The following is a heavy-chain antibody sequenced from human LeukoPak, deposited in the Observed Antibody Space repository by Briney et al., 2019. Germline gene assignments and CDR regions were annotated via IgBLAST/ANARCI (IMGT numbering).Heavy chain of an antibody. D-gene: IGHD5-18*01. CDR1: GGTFSSYA. J-gene: IGHJ3*02. CDR2: IIPIFGTA. Sequence: SVKVSCKASGGTFSSYAISWVRQAPGQGLEWMGGIIPIFGTANYAQKFQGRVTITTDESTSTAYMELSSLRSEDTAVYYCARAPGSYGLNAFDIWGQGTMVTVSS. CDR3: ARAPGSYGLNAFDI. V-gene: IGHV1-69*05.